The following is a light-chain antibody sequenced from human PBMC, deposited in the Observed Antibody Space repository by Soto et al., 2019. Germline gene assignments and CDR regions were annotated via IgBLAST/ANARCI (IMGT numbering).Light chain of an antibody. J-gene: IGLJ1*01. CDR3: CSYAGSRTS. V-gene: IGLV2-23*02. CDR1: SSDVASYNL. Sequence: QSALTQPASVSGSPGQSITISCTGTSSDVASYNLVSWSQQHPGKAPKLMIYEVSKRPSGVSNRFSGSKSGNTASLTISGLQAEDGADYYCCSYAGSRTSFGTGTKVTVL. CDR2: EVS.